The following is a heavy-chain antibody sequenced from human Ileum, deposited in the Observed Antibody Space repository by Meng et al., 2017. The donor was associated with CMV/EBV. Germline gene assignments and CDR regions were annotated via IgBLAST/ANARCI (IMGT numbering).Heavy chain of an antibody. CDR1: GFTFSSYA. V-gene: IGHV3-23*03. CDR2: IYSGGSGT. D-gene: IGHD3-22*01. CDR3: AKGLDSGSHYRAFEI. J-gene: IGHJ3*02. Sequence: GESLKISCAAPGFTFSSYAMSWVRQAPGKGLEWVSVIYSGGSGTYYADSVKGRFTISRDTSTSTLYLQLNGLRAEDTALYCCAKGLDSGSHYRAFEILGQGTMVTVSS.